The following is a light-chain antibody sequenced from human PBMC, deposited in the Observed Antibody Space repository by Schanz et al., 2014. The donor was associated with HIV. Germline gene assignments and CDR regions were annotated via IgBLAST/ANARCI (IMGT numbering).Light chain of an antibody. Sequence: QLVLTQSPSASASLGASVKLTCTLDSGHRTYAIAWHQQQPEKGPRYLMNLNSDGSHSKGDGIPDRFSGSSSGAERYLTISSLQSEDEADYYCQTWDTGIQVFGGGTKVTVL. J-gene: IGLJ3*02. CDR2: LNSDGSH. CDR1: SGHRTYA. CDR3: QTWDTGIQV. V-gene: IGLV4-69*02.